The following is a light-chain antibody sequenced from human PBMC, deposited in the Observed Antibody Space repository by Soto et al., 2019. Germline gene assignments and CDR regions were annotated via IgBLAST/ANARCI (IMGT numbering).Light chain of an antibody. CDR1: SSNIGKNY. J-gene: IGLJ2*01. CDR3: AAWDDNLNGVI. CDR2: NIN. V-gene: IGLV1-47*01. Sequence: QSVLTQPPSASGTPGQRVIISCSGGSSNIGKNYVYWFQQLPGAAPKLLIYNINDRPSGVPARFSASKSGSSASLAISGLRSEDEADYHCAAWDDNLNGVIFGGGTKLTVL.